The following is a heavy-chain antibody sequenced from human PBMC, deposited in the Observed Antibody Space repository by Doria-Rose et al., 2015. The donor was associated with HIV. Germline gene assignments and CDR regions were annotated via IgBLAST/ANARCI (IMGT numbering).Heavy chain of an antibody. V-gene: IGHV1-69*16. Sequence: QVQLVQSGSEVKKPGSSVKVSCKASGGTFSSYTISWVRQAPGQGLEWMGGIIPILDIVNYALRFQGRVTITADESTSTAYMELSSLRSEDTAIYYCASQWERSSFDYWGQGTLVTVSS. J-gene: IGHJ4*02. CDR1: GGTFSSYT. D-gene: IGHD1-26*01. CDR2: IIPILDIV. CDR3: ASQWERSSFDY.